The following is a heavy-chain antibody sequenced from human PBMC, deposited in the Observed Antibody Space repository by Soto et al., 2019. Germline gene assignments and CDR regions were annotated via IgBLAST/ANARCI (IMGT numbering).Heavy chain of an antibody. CDR2: VYYRGRS. V-gene: IGHV4-39*01. CDR1: GGSVTNSSYY. J-gene: IGHJ4*02. D-gene: IGHD4-17*01. Sequence: SETLSLTCTVSGGSVTNSSYYWGWIRQSPGKGLEWIGSVYYRGRSYSKSSVKSRVTISVDASKNRFSLSLNSVTASDTAVYFRVSQRTTVPTQAYFDYWGPGALVTVSS. CDR3: VSQRTTVPTQAYFDY.